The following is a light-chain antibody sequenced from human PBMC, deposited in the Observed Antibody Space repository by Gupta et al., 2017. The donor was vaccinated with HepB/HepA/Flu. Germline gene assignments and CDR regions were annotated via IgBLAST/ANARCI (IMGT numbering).Light chain of an antibody. Sequence: QSVLTHLPSVSGASGQRVTTSCTGSSSNIGAGYDVHWYQQLPGTAPKLLIYGNSNRPSGVPDRFSGSKSGTSASLAITGLQAEDEADYYCQSYDSSLSGSKVFGGGTKLAVL. CDR2: GNS. CDR3: QSYDSSLSGSKV. J-gene: IGLJ2*01. V-gene: IGLV1-40*01. CDR1: SSNIGAGYD.